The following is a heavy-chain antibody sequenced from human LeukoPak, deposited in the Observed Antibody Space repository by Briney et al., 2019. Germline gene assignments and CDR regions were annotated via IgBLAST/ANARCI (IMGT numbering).Heavy chain of an antibody. Sequence: PGGSLRLSCAASGFTFSSYEMNWVRQAPGKGLEWVSYISSSGSTIYYADSVKGRFTISRDNAKNSLYLQMNSLRAEDTAVYYCARDARIVVVAIGSDAFDIWGQGTMVTVSS. CDR2: ISSSGSTI. V-gene: IGHV3-48*03. CDR1: GFTFSSYE. CDR3: ARDARIVVVAIGSDAFDI. J-gene: IGHJ3*02. D-gene: IGHD2-15*01.